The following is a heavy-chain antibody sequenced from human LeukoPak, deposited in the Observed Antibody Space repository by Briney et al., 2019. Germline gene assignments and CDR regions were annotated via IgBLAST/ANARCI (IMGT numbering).Heavy chain of an antibody. D-gene: IGHD6-19*01. CDR1: GFTFSSYA. CDR2: IYSGGST. CDR3: ARDGEGVAVAGTADY. J-gene: IGHJ4*02. V-gene: IGHV3-66*01. Sequence: GGSLSLSCAASGFTFSSYAMSWVRQAPGKGLEWVSVIYSGGSTYYADSVKGRFTISRDNSKNTLYLQMNSLRAEDTAVYYCARDGEGVAVAGTADYWGQGTLVTVSS.